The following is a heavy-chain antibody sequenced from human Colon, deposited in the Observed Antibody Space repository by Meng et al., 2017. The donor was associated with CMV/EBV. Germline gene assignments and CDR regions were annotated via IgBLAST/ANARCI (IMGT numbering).Heavy chain of an antibody. V-gene: IGHV3-69-1*01. CDR2: ISSSSDI. Sequence: ETLSLTCAVDGGSFNTYDWSCIRPAPGGGLEWVSFISSSSDISYAESVKGRFTFFRDSAQNLLYLEMIGLRAEDTAVYYCARVRLPGAYHDSDGSPIKNWFDPWGQGALVTVSS. CDR3: ARVRLPGAYHDSDGSPIKNWFDP. J-gene: IGHJ5*02. D-gene: IGHD3-22*01. CDR1: GGSFNTYD.